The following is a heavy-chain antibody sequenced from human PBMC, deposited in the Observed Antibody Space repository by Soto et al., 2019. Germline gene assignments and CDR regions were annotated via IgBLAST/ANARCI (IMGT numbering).Heavy chain of an antibody. CDR1: GFTFSSYG. CDR2: ISYDGSNK. J-gene: IGHJ6*02. Sequence: PGGSLRLSCAASGFTFSSYGMQWVRQAPGKGLEWVAVISYDGSNKYYADSVKGRFTISRDNSKNSLYLQMSSLRAEDTAVYYCARDRGGYDRLYYYHGMDVWGQGTTVTVSS. D-gene: IGHD5-12*01. CDR3: ARDRGGYDRLYYYHGMDV. V-gene: IGHV3-30*03.